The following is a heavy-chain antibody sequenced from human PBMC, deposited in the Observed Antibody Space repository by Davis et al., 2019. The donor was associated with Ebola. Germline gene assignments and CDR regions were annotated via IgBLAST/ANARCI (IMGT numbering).Heavy chain of an antibody. CDR3: ARPNIRERAFDI. V-gene: IGHV3-30*07. J-gene: IGHJ3*02. D-gene: IGHD3-16*01. Sequence: SVKGRFTISRDNSKNTLYLQMNSLRAEDTAVYYCARPNIRERAFDIWGQGTMVTVSS.